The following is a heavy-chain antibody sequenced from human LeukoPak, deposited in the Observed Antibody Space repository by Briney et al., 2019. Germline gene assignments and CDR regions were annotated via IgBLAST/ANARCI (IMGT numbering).Heavy chain of an antibody. CDR2: ISAYNGNT. CDR1: GYTFTGYY. CDR3: ARDRLRFLPWDWFDP. Sequence: ASMKVSCKASGYTFTGYYIHWLRQAPGQGLEWMGWISAYNGNTNYAQKFQGRVTMTTDTSTSTAYMELRSLRSDDTAVYYCARDRLRFLPWDWFDPWGQGTLVTVSS. D-gene: IGHD3-3*01. V-gene: IGHV1-18*04. J-gene: IGHJ5*02.